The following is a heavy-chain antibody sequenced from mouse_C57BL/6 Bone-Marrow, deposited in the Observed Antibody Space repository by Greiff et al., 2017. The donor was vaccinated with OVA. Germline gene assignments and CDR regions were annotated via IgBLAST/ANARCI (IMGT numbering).Heavy chain of an antibody. Sequence: EVQLQQSGPVLVKPGASVKMSCKASGYTFTDYYMNWVKQSHGKSLEWIGVINPYNGGTSYNQKFKGKATLTVDKSSSTAYMELNSLTSEDSAVYYCARCSIYYDYDRGVYYFDYWGQGTTLTVSS. CDR3: ARCSIYYDYDRGVYYFDY. J-gene: IGHJ2*01. V-gene: IGHV1-19*01. CDR2: INPYNGGT. D-gene: IGHD2-4*01. CDR1: GYTFTDYY.